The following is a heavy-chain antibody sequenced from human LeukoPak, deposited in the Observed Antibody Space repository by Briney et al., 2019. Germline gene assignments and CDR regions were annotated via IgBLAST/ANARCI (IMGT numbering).Heavy chain of an antibody. CDR2: INPNGDST. V-gene: IGHV1-46*01. D-gene: IGHD5-18*01. CDR1: GYTFTSYY. Sequence: ASVKVSCKASGYTFTSYYIHWVRQAPGQGLEWMGLINPNGDSTDYAQKFQGRVTMTRDTSTGTVYMELSSLRSEDAAVYYCARAAGDTYGYRYYFDSWGQGTLVTVSS. J-gene: IGHJ4*02. CDR3: ARAAGDTYGYRYYFDS.